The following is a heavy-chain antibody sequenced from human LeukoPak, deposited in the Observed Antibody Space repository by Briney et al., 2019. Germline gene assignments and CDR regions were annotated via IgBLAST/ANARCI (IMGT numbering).Heavy chain of an antibody. CDR2: IIPIFGTA. J-gene: IGHJ6*03. Sequence: SVKVSCKASGGTFRSYAISWVRQAPGQGLEWMGGIIPIFGTANYAQKFQGRVTITADESTSTACMELSSLRSEDTAVYYCARVNKAYYGSGSYYSLYYYMDVWGKGTTVTVSS. D-gene: IGHD3-10*01. V-gene: IGHV1-69*13. CDR3: ARVNKAYYGSGSYYSLYYYMDV. CDR1: GGTFRSYA.